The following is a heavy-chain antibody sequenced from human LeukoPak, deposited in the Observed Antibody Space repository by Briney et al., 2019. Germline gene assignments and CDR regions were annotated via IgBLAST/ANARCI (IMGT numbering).Heavy chain of an antibody. J-gene: IGHJ4*02. CDR3: EREYSPGTLDY. D-gene: IGHD1-7*01. Sequence: GASVTVSCKASGYTFTSYGISWVRQPPGQGLEWVGWIHAYNGKTNYPQKLQGRVTMTKDTFQSTAYLELGSVRSDDTAVYYYEREYSPGTLDYWGQGTLVTVSS. CDR2: IHAYNGKT. V-gene: IGHV1-18*01. CDR1: GYTFTSYG.